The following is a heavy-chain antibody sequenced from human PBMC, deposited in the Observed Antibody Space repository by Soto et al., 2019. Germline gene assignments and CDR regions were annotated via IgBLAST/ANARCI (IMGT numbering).Heavy chain of an antibody. Sequence: QVQLVQSGTEVKMPGSSVKVSCKAFGGTFSDHAVGWVRQAPGQGLEWMGVINPFFKGTKYAQKFQGRLTITADDSTSTAYMDLYSLISEDTAVYYCARDVQVNYFDNTYHYYAMDVWGQGTTVIVSS. CDR1: GGTFSDHA. CDR2: INPFFKGT. CDR3: ARDVQVNYFDNTYHYYAMDV. V-gene: IGHV1-69*01. D-gene: IGHD3-9*01. J-gene: IGHJ6*02.